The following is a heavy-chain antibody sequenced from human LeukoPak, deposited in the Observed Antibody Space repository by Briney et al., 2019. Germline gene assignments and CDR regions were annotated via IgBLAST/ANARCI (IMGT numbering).Heavy chain of an antibody. V-gene: IGHV4-4*07. CDR1: GGSISGYY. D-gene: IGHD1-7*01. Sequence: ASETMSLTCSVSGGSISGYYCTWIRQPAGKGLEWIGRVYTSGSTHYNPSLKTRLTMSVDTSKNQFSLKLSSVTAADTAVYYCARLITGTTTAFDIWGQGTMVTVSS. CDR2: VYTSGST. J-gene: IGHJ3*02. CDR3: ARLITGTTTAFDI.